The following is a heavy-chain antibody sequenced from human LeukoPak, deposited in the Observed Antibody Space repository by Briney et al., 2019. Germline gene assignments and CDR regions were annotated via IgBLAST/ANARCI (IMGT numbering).Heavy chain of an antibody. V-gene: IGHV1-8*03. CDR3: ARSPWGYCSSTSCKDNWFDP. Sequence: ASVKVSCKASGYTFTSYDINWVRQATGQGLEWMGRMNPNSGNTGYAQKFQGRVTITRNTSISTAYMELSSLRSEDTVVYYCARSPWGYCSSTSCKDNWFDPWGQGTLVTVSS. D-gene: IGHD2-2*01. CDR2: MNPNSGNT. J-gene: IGHJ5*02. CDR1: GYTFTSYD.